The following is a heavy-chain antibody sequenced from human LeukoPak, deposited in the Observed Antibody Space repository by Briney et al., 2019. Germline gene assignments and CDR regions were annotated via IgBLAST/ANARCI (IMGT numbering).Heavy chain of an antibody. V-gene: IGHV3-30*18. J-gene: IGHJ6*02. D-gene: IGHD4-17*01. CDR3: AKVLPPLRLYGMDV. Sequence: GGSLRLSCAASGFTFSSYGMHWVRQAPGKGLEWVAVISYDGSNKYYADSVKGRFTISRDNSKNTLYLQMNSLRAEDTAVYYCAKVLPPLRLYGMDVWGQGITVTVSS. CDR1: GFTFSSYG. CDR2: ISYDGSNK.